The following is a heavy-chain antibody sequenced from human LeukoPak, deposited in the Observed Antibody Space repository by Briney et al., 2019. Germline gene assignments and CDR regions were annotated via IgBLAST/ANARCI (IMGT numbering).Heavy chain of an antibody. Sequence: GGSLRLSCAASGFTFSSYGMHWVRQAPGKGLEWVAVISYDGSNKYYADSVKGRFTISRDNSKNTLYLQMNSLRAEDTAVYYCAKDFGELWFGELNYWGQGTLVTVSS. CDR1: GFTFSSYG. CDR2: ISYDGSNK. D-gene: IGHD3-10*01. J-gene: IGHJ4*02. V-gene: IGHV3-30*18. CDR3: AKDFGELWFGELNY.